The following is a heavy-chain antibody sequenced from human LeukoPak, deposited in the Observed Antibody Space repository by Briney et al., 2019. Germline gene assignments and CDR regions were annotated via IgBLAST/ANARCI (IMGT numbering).Heavy chain of an antibody. CDR1: GGTFSSYA. V-gene: IGHV1-69*13. Sequence: GASVKVSCKASGGTFSSYAISWVRQAPGQGLEWMGGIIPIFGTANYAQKFQGRVTITADESTSTAYMELSSLRSEDTAVYYCARDRIAITTPDNWFDPWGQGTLVTVSS. CDR3: ARDRIAITTPDNWFDP. CDR2: IIPIFGTA. J-gene: IGHJ5*02. D-gene: IGHD6-13*01.